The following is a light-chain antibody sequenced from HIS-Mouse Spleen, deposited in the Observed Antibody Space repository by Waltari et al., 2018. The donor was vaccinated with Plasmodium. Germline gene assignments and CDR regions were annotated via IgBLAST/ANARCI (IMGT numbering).Light chain of an antibody. CDR3: QSADSSGTYRV. Sequence: SYELTQPPSVSVPPGQTARITCPGESLPKQYAYWYQQKPGQAPVLVIYNDSERPPGIPERFSGPSSGTTVTLTISGVQAEDEADYYCQSADSSGTYRVFGGGTKLTVL. CDR2: NDS. V-gene: IGLV3-25*03. J-gene: IGLJ2*01. CDR1: SLPKQY.